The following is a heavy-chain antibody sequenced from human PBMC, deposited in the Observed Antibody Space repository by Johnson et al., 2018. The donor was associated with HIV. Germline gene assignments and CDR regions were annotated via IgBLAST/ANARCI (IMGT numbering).Heavy chain of an antibody. J-gene: IGHJ3*02. Sequence: QVQLVESGGVVVQPGGSLRLSCAASGFTFSSYGMHWVRQAPGKGLEWVAFIRYDGSNKYYADSVKGRFTISRDNSKNTLYLQMNSLRSEDTTVYYCARGSGDVYSYGLTPDAFDIWGQGTMVTVSS. D-gene: IGHD5-18*01. V-gene: IGHV3-30*02. CDR2: IRYDGSNK. CDR3: ARGSGDVYSYGLTPDAFDI. CDR1: GFTFSSYG.